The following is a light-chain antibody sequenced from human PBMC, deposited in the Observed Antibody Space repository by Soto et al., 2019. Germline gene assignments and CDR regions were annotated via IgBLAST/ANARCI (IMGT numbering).Light chain of an antibody. CDR1: QTISFY. J-gene: IGKJ5*01. CDR3: QPSYDTPIT. CDR2: AAS. V-gene: IGKV1-39*01. Sequence: ESQISQFKYWQCAVEGNSVDLGFRASQTISFYLNWYQQKPGKAHKVLIYAASNLQSGVPSRFSGSEYGTDFTLTICRHQPEAFATYYCQPSYDTPITHDLGRRLEIK.